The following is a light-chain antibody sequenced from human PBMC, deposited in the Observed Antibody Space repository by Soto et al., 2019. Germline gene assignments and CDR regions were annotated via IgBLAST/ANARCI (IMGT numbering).Light chain of an antibody. J-gene: IGKJ5*01. CDR2: DAS. CDR1: QSISSW. CDR3: QQYNSYPIT. Sequence: DTQTTQYPATLSASVGDRDTIPCRASQSISSWLAWYQQKPGKAPKLLIYDASSLESGVPSRFSGSGSGTEFTLTISSLQPDDFATYYCQQYNSYPITFGQGTRLEI. V-gene: IGKV1-5*01.